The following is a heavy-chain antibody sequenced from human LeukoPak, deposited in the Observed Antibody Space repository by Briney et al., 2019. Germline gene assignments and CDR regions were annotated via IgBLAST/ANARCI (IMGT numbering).Heavy chain of an antibody. CDR2: IYYSGST. Sequence: SETLSLTCTVSGGSISSYYWSWIRQPPGNGLEWIRYIYYSGSTNYNPSLKSRVTISIYTSNNQFSLKLSSVTAADTAVYYCARGNYYGSGSYDYWGQGTLVTVSS. J-gene: IGHJ4*02. CDR1: GGSISSYY. V-gene: IGHV4-59*01. CDR3: ARGNYYGSGSYDY. D-gene: IGHD3-10*01.